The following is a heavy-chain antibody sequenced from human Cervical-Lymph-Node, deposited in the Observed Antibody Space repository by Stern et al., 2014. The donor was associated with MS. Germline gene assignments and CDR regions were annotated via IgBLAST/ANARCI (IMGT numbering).Heavy chain of an antibody. V-gene: IGHV2-70*15. CDR3: ARIKFGDYDYGMDV. D-gene: IGHD3-16*01. J-gene: IGHJ6*02. Sequence: QITLKESGPALVKPTQTLTLTCTFSGFALSTSGMCVSWIRQPPGKALEWLARIDWDDDRYYSPSLKTRLPISKDPSKNQVVLTMTDMDPVDTATYYCARIKFGDYDYGMDVWGQGTTVTVSS. CDR2: IDWDDDR. CDR1: GFALSTSGMC.